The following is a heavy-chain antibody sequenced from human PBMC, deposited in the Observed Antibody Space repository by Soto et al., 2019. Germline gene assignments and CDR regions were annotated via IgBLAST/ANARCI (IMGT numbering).Heavy chain of an antibody. CDR1: GFTVSNNY. CDR3: ARVLSGYDLPYMDV. D-gene: IGHD5-12*01. CDR2: IYSGGST. V-gene: IGHV3-53*04. Sequence: GGSLRLSCAASGFTVSNNYMSWVRQAPGKGLERVSVIYSGGSTYYADSVKGRFTISRHNSKNTLYLQMNSLRAEDTAVYYCARVLSGYDLPYMDVWGKGTTVTVSS. J-gene: IGHJ6*03.